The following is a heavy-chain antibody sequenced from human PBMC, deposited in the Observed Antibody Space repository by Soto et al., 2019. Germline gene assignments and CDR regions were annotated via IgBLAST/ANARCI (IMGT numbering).Heavy chain of an antibody. V-gene: IGHV3-11*01. CDR2: ISSTGGTI. Sequence: QVQLVESGGGLVKPGGSLRLSCAASGFTFSDYYMTWIRQAPGKGLEWVSYISSTGGTIYYADSVKGRFTTSRDNAKNSLYLQMNSLRAEDTAVYYCARTKDTVTPDPFDSWGQGTLVTVSS. CDR3: ARTKDTVTPDPFDS. J-gene: IGHJ4*02. CDR1: GFTFSDYY. D-gene: IGHD4-17*01.